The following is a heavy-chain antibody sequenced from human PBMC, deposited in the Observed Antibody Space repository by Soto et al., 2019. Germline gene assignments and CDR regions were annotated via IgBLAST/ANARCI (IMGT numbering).Heavy chain of an antibody. CDR1: GFTFDDYT. CDR3: ARQIAAAAPSQGGFDY. Sequence: GESLKISCAASGFTFDDYTMHWVRQAPGKGLEWVSLISWDGGSTYYADSVKGRFTISRDNSKNSLYLQMNSLRTEDTALYYCARQIAAAAPSQGGFDYWGQGTLVTVSS. D-gene: IGHD6-13*01. V-gene: IGHV3-43*01. J-gene: IGHJ4*02. CDR2: ISWDGGST.